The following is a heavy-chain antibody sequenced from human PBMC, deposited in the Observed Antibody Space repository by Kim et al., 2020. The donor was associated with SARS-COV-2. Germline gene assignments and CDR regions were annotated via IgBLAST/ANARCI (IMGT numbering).Heavy chain of an antibody. D-gene: IGHD3-10*01. CDR3: AKDKALWFGELPGPLSFDY. CDR2: ISGSGGST. V-gene: IGHV3-23*01. CDR1: GFTFSSYA. J-gene: IGHJ4*02. Sequence: GGSLRLSCAASGFTFSSYAMSWVRQAPGKGLEWVSAISGSGGSTYYADSVKGRFTISRDNSKNTLYLQMNSLRAEDTAVYYCAKDKALWFGELPGPLSFDYWGQGTLVTVSS.